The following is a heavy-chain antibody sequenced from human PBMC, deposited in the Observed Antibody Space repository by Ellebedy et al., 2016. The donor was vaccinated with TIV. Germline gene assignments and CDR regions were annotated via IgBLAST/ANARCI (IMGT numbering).Heavy chain of an antibody. J-gene: IGHJ4*02. CDR1: GFTFSNYH. CDR3: ARDRLVTYSDGWYYFDY. D-gene: IGHD5-24*01. Sequence: GESLKISCAGSGFTFSNYHMNSVRQAPGRGLEWVAYISSTSYTIDYADSVKGRFTISRDNAKNSLYLQMDSLRGDDTAIYYCARDRLVTYSDGWYYFDYWGQGTLVTVSS. V-gene: IGHV3-48*01. CDR2: ISSTSYTI.